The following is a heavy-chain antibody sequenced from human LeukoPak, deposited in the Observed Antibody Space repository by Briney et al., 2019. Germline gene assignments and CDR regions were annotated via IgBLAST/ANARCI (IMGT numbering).Heavy chain of an antibody. V-gene: IGHV4-34*01. D-gene: IGHD1-26*01. CDR2: INHSGST. J-gene: IGHJ4*02. Sequence: SETLSLTCAVYGGSFSGYYWSWIRQPPGKGLEWIGEINHSGSTNYNPSLKSRVTISVDTSKNQFSLKLSSVTAADTAVYYCASRIVGAIPFDYWGQGTLVTVSS. CDR1: GGSFSGYY. CDR3: ASRIVGAIPFDY.